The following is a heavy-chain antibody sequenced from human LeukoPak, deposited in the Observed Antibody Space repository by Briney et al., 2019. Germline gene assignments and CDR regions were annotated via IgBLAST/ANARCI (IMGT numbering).Heavy chain of an antibody. CDR2: MNPNSGNT. CDR3: ARGREPYCSGGSCYFRTYYYGMDV. V-gene: IGHV1-8*02. D-gene: IGHD2-15*01. CDR1: GYTFTTYY. J-gene: IGHJ6*02. Sequence: ASVKVSCKASGYTFTTYYIHWVRQAPGQGLEWMGWMNPNSGNTGYAQKFQGRVTMTRNTSISTAYMELSSLRSEDTAVYYCARGREPYCSGGSCYFRTYYYGMDVWGQGITVTVSS.